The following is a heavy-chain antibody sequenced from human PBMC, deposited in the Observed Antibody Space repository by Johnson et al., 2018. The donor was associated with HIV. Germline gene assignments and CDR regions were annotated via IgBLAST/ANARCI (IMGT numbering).Heavy chain of an antibody. Sequence: QMLLVESGGGVVQPGRSLRLSCAASGFTFSSYGMHWVRQAPGKGLEWVAVIWYDGSNKYYADSVKGRFTISRENAKNSLYLQMNSLRAGDTAVYYCARWGTVTTDAFDIWGQGTMVTVSS. J-gene: IGHJ3*02. CDR2: IWYDGSNK. V-gene: IGHV3-33*01. D-gene: IGHD4-17*01. CDR3: ARWGTVTTDAFDI. CDR1: GFTFSSYG.